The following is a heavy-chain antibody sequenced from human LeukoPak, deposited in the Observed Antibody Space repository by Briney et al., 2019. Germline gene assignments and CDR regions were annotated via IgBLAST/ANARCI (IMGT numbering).Heavy chain of an antibody. CDR3: ARVDHSHYFDL. Sequence: PGGSLRLSCAASGFTFSSYEMNWVRQAPGKGLEWIGYIYYSGSTNCNPSLKSRVTISVDTSKNQFSLKLSSVTAADTAVYYCARVDHSHYFDLWGRGTLVTVSS. CDR1: GFTFSSYE. CDR2: IYYSGST. D-gene: IGHD2-15*01. J-gene: IGHJ2*01. V-gene: IGHV4-59*01.